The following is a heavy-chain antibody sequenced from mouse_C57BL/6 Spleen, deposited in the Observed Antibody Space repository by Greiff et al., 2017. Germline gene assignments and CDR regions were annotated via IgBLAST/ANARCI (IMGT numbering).Heavy chain of an antibody. CDR2: IGPGDGET. J-gene: IGHJ2*01. CDR3: ARFGNYIDY. D-gene: IGHD1-1*02. CDR1: GFNIKDYY. Sequence: VQLLQSGAGLVKPGASVKLSCTASGFNIKDYYMHWVKQGTEQGLEWIGWIGPGDGETKYAPKFQGRATITADTASNTPYLQLSSRSAEETAVYYCARFGNYIDYWGQGTTLTVSS. V-gene: IGHV14-2*01.